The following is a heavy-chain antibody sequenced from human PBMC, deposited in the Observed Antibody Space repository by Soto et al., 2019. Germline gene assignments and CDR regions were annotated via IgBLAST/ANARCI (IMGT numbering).Heavy chain of an antibody. V-gene: IGHV4-31*03. CDR1: GGSISSGGYY. D-gene: IGHD2-2*02. Sequence: KSSETLSLTCTVSGGSISSGGYYWSWIRQHPGKGLEWIGYIYYSGSTYYNPSLKSRVTISVDTSKNQFSLKLSSVTAADTAVYYCARYCISTSCYIDYYGMDVWGQGTTVTVSS. CDR2: IYYSGST. J-gene: IGHJ6*02. CDR3: ARYCISTSCYIDYYGMDV.